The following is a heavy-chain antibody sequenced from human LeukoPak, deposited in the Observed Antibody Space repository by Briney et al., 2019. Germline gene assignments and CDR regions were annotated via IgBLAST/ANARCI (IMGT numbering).Heavy chain of an antibody. J-gene: IGHJ6*03. CDR3: TTGSHTLYYYYYYMGV. Sequence: PGGSLRLSCAASGFNFSNAWMSWVRRAPGRGLEWVGRIKSKTDGGTTESAAPVKGRLIISRDDAKNTLYLQMNSLKTEDTAVYYCTTGSHTLYYYYYYMGVWGKGTTVTISS. V-gene: IGHV3-15*01. CDR1: GFNFSNAW. CDR2: IKSKTDGGTT. D-gene: IGHD2-15*01.